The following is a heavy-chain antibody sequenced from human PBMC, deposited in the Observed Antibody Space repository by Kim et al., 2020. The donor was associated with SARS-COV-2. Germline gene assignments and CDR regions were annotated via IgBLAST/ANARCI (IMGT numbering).Heavy chain of an antibody. Sequence: SETLSLTCTVSGGSISTYYWSWIRQPPGKGLEWIGNIYYSGSTNYNPSLKSRVTISVDTSKNQFSLNLSSVTAADTAVYYCARGINRGSTFRFDYWGQGTLVTVSS. CDR1: GGSISTYY. CDR3: ARGINRGSTFRFDY. V-gene: IGHV4-59*01. J-gene: IGHJ4*02. CDR2: IYYSGST. D-gene: IGHD3-10*01.